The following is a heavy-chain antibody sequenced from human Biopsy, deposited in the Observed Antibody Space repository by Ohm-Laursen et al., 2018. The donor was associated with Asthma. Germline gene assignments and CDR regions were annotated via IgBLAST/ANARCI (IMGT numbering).Heavy chain of an antibody. CDR1: GGSITSSSYY. D-gene: IGHD3-22*01. CDR3: VRHQYSSSWSTFDY. J-gene: IGHJ4*02. V-gene: IGHV4-39*01. Sequence: TLSLICTVSGGSITSSSYYWGWIRQPPGKGMEWIGSMHHSGSPYYHPSLKSRATISVDTSKNQLSLKMSSVTAADTAVYFCVRHQYSSSWSTFDYWGQGALVTVSS. CDR2: MHHSGSP.